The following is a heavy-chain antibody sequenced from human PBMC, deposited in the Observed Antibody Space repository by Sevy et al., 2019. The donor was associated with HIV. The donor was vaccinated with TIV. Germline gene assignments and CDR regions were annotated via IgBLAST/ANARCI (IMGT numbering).Heavy chain of an antibody. CDR1: GFTFSPYW. CDR2: IRPDGSDK. Sequence: GGSLRLSCAASGFTFSPYWMTWVRQAPGKGLEWVANIRPDGSDKYYVDSVKGRFTISRDNSKNSLYLQMNSLRADDTAMYYCARGVGLDCWGQGALVTVSS. CDR3: ARGVGLDC. J-gene: IGHJ4*02. D-gene: IGHD1-26*01. V-gene: IGHV3-7*01.